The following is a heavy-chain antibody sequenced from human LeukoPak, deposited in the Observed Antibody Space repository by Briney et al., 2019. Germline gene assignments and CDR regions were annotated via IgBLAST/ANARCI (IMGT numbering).Heavy chain of an antibody. CDR3: ARPRPYSSSWYRVDAFDI. V-gene: IGHV4-34*01. J-gene: IGHJ3*02. D-gene: IGHD6-13*01. Sequence: SETLSLTCTVSGGSISGYYWSWIRQPPGKGLEWIGEINHSGSTNYNPSLKSRVTISVDTSKNQFSLKLSSVTAADTAVYYCARPRPYSSSWYRVDAFDIWGQGTMVTVSS. CDR2: INHSGST. CDR1: GGSISGYY.